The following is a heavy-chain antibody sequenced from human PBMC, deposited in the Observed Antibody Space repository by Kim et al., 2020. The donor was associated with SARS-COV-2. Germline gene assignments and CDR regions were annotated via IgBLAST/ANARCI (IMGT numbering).Heavy chain of an antibody. CDR3: ARHLRNWYFDL. J-gene: IGHJ2*01. Sequence: YNTPSLKGRVTISVATAKNQFSLRLSSVTAADAAVYYCARHLRNWYFDLWGRGTLVTVSS. V-gene: IGHV4-39*01.